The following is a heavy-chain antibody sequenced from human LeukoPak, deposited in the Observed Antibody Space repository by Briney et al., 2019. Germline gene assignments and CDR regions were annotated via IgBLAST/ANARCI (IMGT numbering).Heavy chain of an antibody. CDR3: ARDSLSSGWSGYYYYMDV. V-gene: IGHV4-4*07. CDR2: IYTSGST. J-gene: IGHJ6*03. D-gene: IGHD6-19*01. CDR1: GGSISSYY. Sequence: SETLSLTCTVSGGSISSYYWSWIRQPAGKGLEWIGRIYTSGSTNYNPSLKSRVTISVDTSKNQFSLKLSSVTAADTAVYYCARDSLSSGWSGYYYYMDVWGKGTTVTISS.